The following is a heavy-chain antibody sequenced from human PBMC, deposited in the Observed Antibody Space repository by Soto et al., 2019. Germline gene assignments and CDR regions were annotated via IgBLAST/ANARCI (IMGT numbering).Heavy chain of an antibody. CDR2: IYYSGST. D-gene: IGHD3-16*01. Sequence: SVTMSLTYTVSGGPINICDYYFCWIRQPPGKGLEWIGTIYYSGSTYYNPSLKSRVTISVDTSKNQFSLKLSSVTAADTVVYYCGIRHSPPHYGYLGKGTLDTGSS. J-gene: IGHJ4*02. CDR3: GIRHSPPHYGY. V-gene: IGHV4-39*01. CDR1: GGPINICDYY.